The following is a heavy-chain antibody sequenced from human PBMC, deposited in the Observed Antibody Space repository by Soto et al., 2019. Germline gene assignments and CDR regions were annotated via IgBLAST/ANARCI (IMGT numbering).Heavy chain of an antibody. Sequence: ASVKVSCKASGYTFTSYYMHWVRQAPGQGLEWMGIINPSGGSTSYAQKFQGRVTMTRDTSTSTVYMELSSLRSEDTAVYYCARDRELLGYYYGMDVWGQGTTVTVS. CDR1: GYTFTSYY. D-gene: IGHD1-26*01. V-gene: IGHV1-46*01. CDR2: INPSGGST. J-gene: IGHJ6*02. CDR3: ARDRELLGYYYGMDV.